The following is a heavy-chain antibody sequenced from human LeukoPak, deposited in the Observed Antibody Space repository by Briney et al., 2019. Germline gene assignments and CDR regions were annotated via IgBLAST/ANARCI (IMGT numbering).Heavy chain of an antibody. V-gene: IGHV3-30*18. J-gene: IGHJ4*02. CDR3: AKDLHPQYYYDSSRGYS. CDR1: GFTFSSYG. Sequence: PGRSLRLSCAASGFTFSSYGMHWVRQAPGKGLEWVAVISYDGSNKYYADSVKGRFTISRDNSKNTLYLQMNSLRAVDTAVYYCAKDLHPQYYYDSSRGYSWGQGTLVTVSS. CDR2: ISYDGSNK. D-gene: IGHD3-22*01.